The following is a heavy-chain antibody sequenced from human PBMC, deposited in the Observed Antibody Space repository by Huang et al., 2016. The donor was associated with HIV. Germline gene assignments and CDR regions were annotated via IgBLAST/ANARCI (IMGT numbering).Heavy chain of an antibody. CDR2: TSYDGRHR. D-gene: IGHD5-12*01. CDR3: ARDRSSWVATTHDAFDI. CDR1: GFALSSYA. Sequence: QVQLVESGGGVVQPGRSLRLSCGASGFALSSYAMHWVRQSPGKGLEWVAVTSYDGRHRYYTDSGKGRFIISRDNSKNTLYLEMNSLRDEDTAVYYCARDRSSWVATTHDAFDIWGHGTKVVVS. J-gene: IGHJ3*02. V-gene: IGHV3-30*04.